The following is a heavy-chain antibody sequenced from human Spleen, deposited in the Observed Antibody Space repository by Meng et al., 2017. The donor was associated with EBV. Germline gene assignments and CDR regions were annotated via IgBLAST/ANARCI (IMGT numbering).Heavy chain of an antibody. CDR1: GGSFSRYY. CDR2: INHSGST. Sequence: QGQLQLVGARLFKPSETLSLTCGVFGGSFSRYYWSWIRQPPGKGLEWIGEINHSGSTNYKPSLKSRVTMSVDTSRDQFSLRLSSVTAADTAVYYCARSLVGNSSGSLKYLDHWGQGSLVTVSS. D-gene: IGHD6-19*01. J-gene: IGHJ4*02. V-gene: IGHV4-34*01. CDR3: ARSLVGNSSGSLKYLDH.